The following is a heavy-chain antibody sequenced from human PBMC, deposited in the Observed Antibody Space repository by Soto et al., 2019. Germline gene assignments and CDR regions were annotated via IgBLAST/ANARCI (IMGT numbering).Heavy chain of an antibody. CDR1: GYTFTSYG. D-gene: IGHD3-10*01. V-gene: IGHV1-18*01. J-gene: IGHJ6*02. Sequence: ASVKVSCKASGYTFTSYGISWVRQAPGQGLEWMGWISAYNGNTNYAQKLQGRVTMTTDTSTSTAYMELRSLRSDDTAVYYCARDVMVRGVITPYYYGMDVWGQGTTVTAP. CDR2: ISAYNGNT. CDR3: ARDVMVRGVITPYYYGMDV.